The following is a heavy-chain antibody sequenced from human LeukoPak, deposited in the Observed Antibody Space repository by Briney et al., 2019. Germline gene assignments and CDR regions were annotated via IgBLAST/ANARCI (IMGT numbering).Heavy chain of an antibody. V-gene: IGHV4-61*10. CDR1: GGSISSGSYS. Sequence: SETLSLTCTVSGGSISSGSYSWTWIRQPAGKGLEWIGRIYNRGSTNYNPSLKSRVTISVDTSKNQFSLRLSSVTAADTAVYYCARGRSHFDYWGQGTLVTVSS. J-gene: IGHJ4*02. CDR3: ARGRSHFDY. CDR2: IYNRGST.